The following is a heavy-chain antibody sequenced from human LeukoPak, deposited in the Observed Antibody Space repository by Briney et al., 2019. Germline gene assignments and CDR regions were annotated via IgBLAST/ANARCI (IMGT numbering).Heavy chain of an antibody. D-gene: IGHD2-2*01. J-gene: IGHJ6*02. CDR1: GFTVSSNY. V-gene: IGHV3-66*01. CDR3: ARGFGGVVPAARGIYYYYGMDV. Sequence: QTGGSLRLSCAASGFTVSSNYMSWVRQAPGKGLEWVSVIYSGGSTYYADSVKGRFTISRDNSKNTLYLQMNSLRAEDTAVYYCARGFGGVVPAARGIYYYYGMDVWGQGTTVTVSS. CDR2: IYSGGST.